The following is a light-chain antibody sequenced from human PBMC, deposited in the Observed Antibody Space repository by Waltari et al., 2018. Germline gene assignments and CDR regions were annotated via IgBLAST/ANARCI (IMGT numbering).Light chain of an antibody. CDR3: QQYNEWPRT. CDR2: GAS. J-gene: IGKJ1*01. V-gene: IGKV3-15*01. CDR1: QTVSSN. Sequence: EIVMTQPPATLSVSPGERATLPCRARQTVSSNLAWYQQSPGQAPRLLIHGASTRATVIPARFSGSGSGTEFTLTISSLQSEDFAVYHCQQYNEWPRTFGQGTKVEIK.